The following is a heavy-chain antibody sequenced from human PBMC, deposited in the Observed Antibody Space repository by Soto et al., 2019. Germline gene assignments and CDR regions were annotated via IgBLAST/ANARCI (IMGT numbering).Heavy chain of an antibody. CDR1: GFTFSSYG. D-gene: IGHD3-10*01. Sequence: QVQLVESGGGVVQPGRSLRLSCAASGFTFSSYGMHWVRQAPGKGLEWVAVISYDGSNKYYADSVKGRFTISRDNSKNTLYQQMNSLRAEDTAVYYCAKDRVTADFRAYYYYGMDVWGQGTTVTVSS. J-gene: IGHJ6*02. V-gene: IGHV3-30*18. CDR3: AKDRVTADFRAYYYYGMDV. CDR2: ISYDGSNK.